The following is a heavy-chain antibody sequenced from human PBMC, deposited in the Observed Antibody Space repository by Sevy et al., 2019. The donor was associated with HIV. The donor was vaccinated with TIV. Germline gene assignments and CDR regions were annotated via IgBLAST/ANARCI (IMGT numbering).Heavy chain of an antibody. CDR1: GFTFSTYA. CDR2: ISASGDTT. J-gene: IGHJ5*02. V-gene: IGHV3-23*01. Sequence: GGSLRLSCAASGFTFSTYAMNWVRQAPGKGLEWVSGISASGDTTYYADSVKGRFTISRDNSRKTLYLQMNSLRADDTAVYYCAGGGWLRFVPHLFDPWGQGSLVTVSS. D-gene: IGHD5-12*01. CDR3: AGGGWLRFVPHLFDP.